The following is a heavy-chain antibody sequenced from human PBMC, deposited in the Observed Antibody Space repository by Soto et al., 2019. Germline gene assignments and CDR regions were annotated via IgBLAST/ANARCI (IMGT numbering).Heavy chain of an antibody. Sequence: VQVLDSGGGLVQPGGSLRLSCAASGFTFNNYAMNWVRQAPGKGLEWVATSATGGSTYYADSVKGRFTISRDNSKNTLYLQMNGLRVEDTAVYYCAKDRLAGNFDYWGQGTQVTVSS. CDR3: AKDRLAGNFDY. CDR2: SATGGST. V-gene: IGHV3-23*01. J-gene: IGHJ4*02. CDR1: GFTFNNYA.